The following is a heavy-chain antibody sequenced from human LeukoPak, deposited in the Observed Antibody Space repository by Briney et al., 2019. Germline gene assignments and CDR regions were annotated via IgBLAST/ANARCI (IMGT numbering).Heavy chain of an antibody. V-gene: IGHV1-69*05. CDR3: ARDVNYDILTGYYYYFDY. D-gene: IGHD3-9*01. Sequence: GASVKVSCKASGDTFVTYAVSWVRQAPGQGLEWMGGIIALLGTTKYAQKFQGRVTITTDESKTTVYMELSSLRSEDTAVYYCARDVNYDILTGYYYYFDYWGQGTLVTVSS. CDR2: IIALLGTT. J-gene: IGHJ4*02. CDR1: GDTFVTYA.